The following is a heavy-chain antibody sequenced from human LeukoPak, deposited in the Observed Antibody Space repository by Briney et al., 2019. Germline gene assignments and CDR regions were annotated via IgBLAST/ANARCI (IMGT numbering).Heavy chain of an antibody. V-gene: IGHV4-34*01. Sequence: SETLSLTCAVYGGSFSGYYWSWIRQPPGKGLEWIGEINHSGSTNYNPSLKSRVTISVDTSKSQFSLKLSSVTAAGTAVYYCARIERRYCSGGSCKRGSFDYWGQGTLATVSS. D-gene: IGHD2-15*01. CDR3: ARIERRYCSGGSCKRGSFDY. CDR1: GGSFSGYY. CDR2: INHSGST. J-gene: IGHJ4*02.